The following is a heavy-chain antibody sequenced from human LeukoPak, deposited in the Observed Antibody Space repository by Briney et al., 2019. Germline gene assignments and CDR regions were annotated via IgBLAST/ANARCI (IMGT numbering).Heavy chain of an antibody. Sequence: GGSLRLSCAASGFTFSSYSMNWVRQAPGKGLEWVSSISSSSSYIYYADSVKGRFTISRDNAKNSLYLQMNSLRAEDTAVYYCARELIDCTITSCSELYGMDVWGQGTTVTVSS. CDR3: ARELIDCTITSCSELYGMDV. J-gene: IGHJ6*02. D-gene: IGHD2-2*01. V-gene: IGHV3-21*01. CDR1: GFTFSSYS. CDR2: ISSSSSYI.